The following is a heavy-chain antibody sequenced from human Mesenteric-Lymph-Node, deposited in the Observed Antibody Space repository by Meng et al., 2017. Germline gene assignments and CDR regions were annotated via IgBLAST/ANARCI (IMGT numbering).Heavy chain of an antibody. CDR1: GGSISSGSYY. V-gene: IGHV4-61*02. D-gene: IGHD6-19*01. CDR2: IYTSGST. Sequence: SETLSLTCTVSGGSISSGSYYWSWIRQPAGKGLEWIGRIYTSGSTNYNPSLKSRVTISVDTSKNQFSLRLTSVTAADTAVYFCAREYSSGYLYSFYAMDVWGQGTTVTVSS. J-gene: IGHJ6*02. CDR3: AREYSSGYLYSFYAMDV.